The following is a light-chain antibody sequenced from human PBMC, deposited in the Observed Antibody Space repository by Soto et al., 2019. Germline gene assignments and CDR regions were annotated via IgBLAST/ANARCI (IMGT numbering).Light chain of an antibody. CDR1: SSDVGAYNY. CDR3: SSYTSSSTDV. Sequence: QSVLTQPASVSGSPGQSITISCTGTSSDVGAYNYVSWYQQHPGKAPKLMIYDVSNRPSGVSNRFSGSESGNTASLTISGLQAEDEADYYCSSYTSSSTDVFGTGTKLTVL. V-gene: IGLV2-14*01. J-gene: IGLJ1*01. CDR2: DVS.